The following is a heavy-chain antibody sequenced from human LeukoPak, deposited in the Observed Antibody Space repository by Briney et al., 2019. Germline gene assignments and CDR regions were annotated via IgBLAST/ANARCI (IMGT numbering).Heavy chain of an antibody. V-gene: IGHV5-51*01. CDR2: IYPGDSDT. J-gene: IGHJ3*02. CDR1: GYSFTTYW. D-gene: IGHD3-3*01. CDR3: ARRSYNFWSGYNDEGAFDI. Sequence: GESLKISCQGSGYSFTTYWIGWVRQMPGKGLEWMGIIYPGDSDTRYSPSFQGQVTISADKSISTAYLQWNSLKASDTAIYYCARRSYNFWSGYNDEGAFDIWGQGTMVTVSS.